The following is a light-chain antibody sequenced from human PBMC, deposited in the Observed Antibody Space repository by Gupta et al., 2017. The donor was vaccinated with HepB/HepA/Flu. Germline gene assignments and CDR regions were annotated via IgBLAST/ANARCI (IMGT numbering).Light chain of an antibody. V-gene: IGLV3-21*04. Sequence: SSVLTQPPSVSVAPGKTARITCGGNNIGSKSVHWYQQKPGQAPVLVIYYDSDRPSGIPERFSGSNSGNTATLTISRVEAGDEADYYCQVCDRSSDQVVFGGGTKLTVL. CDR3: QVCDRSSDQVV. CDR2: YDS. CDR1: NIGSKS. J-gene: IGLJ2*01.